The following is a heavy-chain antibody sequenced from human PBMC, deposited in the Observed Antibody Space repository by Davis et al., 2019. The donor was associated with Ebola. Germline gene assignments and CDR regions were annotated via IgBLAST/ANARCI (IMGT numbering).Heavy chain of an antibody. D-gene: IGHD1-26*01. V-gene: IGHV3-11*04. J-gene: IGHJ4*02. CDR1: GFTFSGHY. CDR3: ARTARLLDY. CDR2: IGASGSVI. Sequence: PGGSLRLSCETSGFTFSGHYMSWIRQAPGKGLEWVSDIGASGSVIQYADSVKGRFTISRDNAKKSLYLQLNSLRPEDTAVYYCARTARLLDYWGRGALDTVSS.